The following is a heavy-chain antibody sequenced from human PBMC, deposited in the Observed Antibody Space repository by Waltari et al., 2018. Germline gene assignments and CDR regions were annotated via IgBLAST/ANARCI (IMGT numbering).Heavy chain of an antibody. Sequence: EVRLVESGGALVQPGGSLRLSCVASGLTISNNWMTWVRQTPGKGREWVANIKQDEGEKYYMESVKGRFTISRDNTKNSLYLQMNRLRADDTAVYFCARGKAIDIWGQGTMVTVSS. J-gene: IGHJ3*02. CDR1: GLTISNNW. CDR3: ARGKAIDI. CDR2: IKQDEGEK. V-gene: IGHV3-7*01.